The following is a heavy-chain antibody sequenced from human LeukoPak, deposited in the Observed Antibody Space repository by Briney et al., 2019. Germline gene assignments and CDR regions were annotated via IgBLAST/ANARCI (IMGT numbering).Heavy chain of an antibody. D-gene: IGHD6-13*01. CDR1: GFTFSSYA. CDR3: AKAISSWYYYGINV. CDR2: ISGSGGST. J-gene: IGHJ6*04. Sequence: GGSLRLTCAASGFTFSSYAMTWVRQAPGKGLEWVSGISGSGGSTYHADSVKGRFTISRDNSKNTLYLQMSSLRAEDTAVYYCAKAISSWYYYGINVWGKGTTVTVSS. V-gene: IGHV3-23*01.